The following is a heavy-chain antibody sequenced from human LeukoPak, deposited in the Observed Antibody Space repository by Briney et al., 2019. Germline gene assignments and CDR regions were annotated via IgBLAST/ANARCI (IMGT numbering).Heavy chain of an antibody. D-gene: IGHD3-10*01. J-gene: IGHJ5*02. Sequence: KTSETLSLTCTVSGGSIISYYWSWIRQSPQKGLEWIAYIHSSGKTNYNPSLKSRVTISVDTSKNQFSLKLSSVTAADTAVYYCARQATYYYGSIPSNWFDPWGQGTLVTVSS. V-gene: IGHV4-59*08. CDR2: IHSSGKT. CDR3: ARQATYYYGSIPSNWFDP. CDR1: GGSIISYY.